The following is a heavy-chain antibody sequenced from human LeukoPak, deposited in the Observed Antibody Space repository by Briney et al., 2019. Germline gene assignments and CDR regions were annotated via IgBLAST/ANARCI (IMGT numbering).Heavy chain of an antibody. CDR2: ISAYNGNT. V-gene: IGHV1-18*01. J-gene: IGHJ3*02. CDR3: ARDLLGYCSSTSCRLGAFDI. D-gene: IGHD2-2*01. CDR1: GYTFTSYG. Sequence: ASVKVSCKASGYTFTSYGISWVRQAPGQGLEWMGWISAYNGNTNYAQKLQGRVTMTTDTSTSTAYMELRSLRSDDTAVYYCARDLLGYCSSTSCRLGAFDIWGQGTMVTVSS.